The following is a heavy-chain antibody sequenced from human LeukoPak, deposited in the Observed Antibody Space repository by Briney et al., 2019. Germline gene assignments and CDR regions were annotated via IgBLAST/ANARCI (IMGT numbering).Heavy chain of an antibody. CDR2: INPNSGGT. CDR1: GYTFTGYY. J-gene: IGHJ3*02. V-gene: IGHV1-2*02. CDR3: ARGQGLLHDAFDI. Sequence: ASVKVSCKASGYTFTGYYMHWVRQAPGQGLEWMGWINPNSGGTNYAQKFQGRVTMTRDTSISTAYMELSSLRSEDTAVYYCARGQGLLHDAFDIWGQGTMVTVSS. D-gene: IGHD2/OR15-2a*01.